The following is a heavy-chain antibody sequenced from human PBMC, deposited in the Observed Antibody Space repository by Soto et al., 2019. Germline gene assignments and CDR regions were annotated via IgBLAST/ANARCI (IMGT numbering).Heavy chain of an antibody. D-gene: IGHD6-13*01. CDR3: ARGPSLGAGYSSSWYNWFDP. CDR2: INAGNGNT. CDR1: GYTFTSYA. J-gene: IGHJ5*02. V-gene: IGHV1-3*01. Sequence: ASVKVSCKASGYTFTSYAMHWVRQAPGQRLEWMGWINAGNGNTKYSQKFQGRVTITRDTSACTAYMELSSLRSEDTAVYYCARGPSLGAGYSSSWYNWFDPWGQGTLVTVSS.